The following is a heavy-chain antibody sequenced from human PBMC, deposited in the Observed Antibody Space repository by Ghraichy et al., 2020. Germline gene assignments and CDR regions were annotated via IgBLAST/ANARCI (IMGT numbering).Heavy chain of an antibody. CDR3: ARAHSPDSSSSLY. J-gene: IGHJ4*02. D-gene: IGHD6-6*01. Sequence: ASVKVSCKASGYTFTSYAIHWVRQAPGQSLEWMGWIKPGNDNTQYSQRFHGRVTVTSDTSSSTAYMELSSLTSEDTAVYYCARAHSPDSSSSLYWGQGTLVTVSS. V-gene: IGHV1-3*01. CDR2: IKPGNDNT. CDR1: GYTFTSYA.